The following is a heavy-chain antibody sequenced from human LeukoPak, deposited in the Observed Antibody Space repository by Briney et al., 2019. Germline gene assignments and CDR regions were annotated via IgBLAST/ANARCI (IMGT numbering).Heavy chain of an antibody. J-gene: IGHJ4*02. CDR1: GYSISSGYY. CDR2: IYHSGST. CDR3: ARHGFGYSSSSRVDY. Sequence: SETLSLTCAVSGYSISSGYYWGWIRRPPGKGLEWIGSIYHSGSTYYNPSLKSRVTISVDTSKNQFSLKLSSVTAADTAVYYCARHGFGYSSSSRVDYWGQGTLVTVSS. D-gene: IGHD6-6*01. V-gene: IGHV4-38-2*01.